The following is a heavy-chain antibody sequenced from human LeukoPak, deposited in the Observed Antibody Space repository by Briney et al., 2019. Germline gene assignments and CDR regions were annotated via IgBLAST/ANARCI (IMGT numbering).Heavy chain of an antibody. CDR3: ARTSVYYYGSGSYLKRRYNRFDP. CDR2: IFASGST. V-gene: IGHV4-61*02. CDR1: GASISSGSYY. D-gene: IGHD3-10*01. Sequence: SQTLSLTCTVSGASISSGSYYWNWIRQPAGKGLEWIGRIFASGSTNYNPSLKSRVTISVDTSKNQFSLKLSSVTAADTAVYYCARTSVYYYGSGSYLKRRYNRFDPWGQGTLVTVSS. J-gene: IGHJ5*02.